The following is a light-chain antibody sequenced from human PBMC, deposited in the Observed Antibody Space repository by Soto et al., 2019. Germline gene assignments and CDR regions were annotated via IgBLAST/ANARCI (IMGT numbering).Light chain of an antibody. J-gene: IGLJ1*01. CDR2: EGS. V-gene: IGLV2-23*01. CDR1: SSDVGSYNL. CDR3: CSYAGSNKLYF. Sequence: QSALTQHASVYGSPGQSITISCTGTSSDVGSYNLVSWYQQHQGKAPKLMIYEGSKRPSWVSNRFSGSKYGNTASLTISGFPAEDEDDEYCCSYAGSNKLYFVGTGPKHTVL.